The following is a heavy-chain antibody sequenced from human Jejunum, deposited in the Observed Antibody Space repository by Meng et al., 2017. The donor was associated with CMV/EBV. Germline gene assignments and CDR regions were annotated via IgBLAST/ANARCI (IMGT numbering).Heavy chain of an antibody. CDR1: GRSVNNYD. V-gene: IGHV4-4*07. Sequence: QGRLQESAPGLGNPSETLPRTCTVSGRSVNNYDWSWIRQSAGKGLEWIGRFYSSDTYNYHPSLDSRVTMSLDTSKNQFSLNLRSVTAADTATYYCARGPGASTREGFDYWGLGTLVTVSS. J-gene: IGHJ4*02. CDR2: FYSSDTY. D-gene: IGHD1-26*01. CDR3: ARGPGASTREGFDY.